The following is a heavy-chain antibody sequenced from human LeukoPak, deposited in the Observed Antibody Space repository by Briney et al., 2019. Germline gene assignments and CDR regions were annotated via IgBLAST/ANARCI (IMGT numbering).Heavy chain of an antibody. J-gene: IGHJ4*02. CDR1: GFTFSSYE. CDR2: ISSVGTTI. V-gene: IGHV3-48*03. Sequence: GGSLRLSCAASGFTFSSYEMNWVSQAPGKGLEWISYISSVGTTIYSADSVEGRFTISRDNAKNSLYLQMNSLRAEDTAVYYCARVFLTGYYLFDYWGPGTLVTVSS. CDR3: ARVFLTGYYLFDY. D-gene: IGHD3-9*01.